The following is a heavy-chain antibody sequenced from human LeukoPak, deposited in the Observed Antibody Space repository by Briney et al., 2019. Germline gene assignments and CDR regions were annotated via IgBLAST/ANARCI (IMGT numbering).Heavy chain of an antibody. CDR1: AYTYTGYY. J-gene: IGHJ4*02. D-gene: IGHD2-21*02. V-gene: IGHV1-2*02. Sequence: ASVKDSCKASAYTYTGYYMHWVRQAPGQGLEWMGWINSNSGGTNYAQKFQGRVTMTRESSISTAYMELSRLRSDDTAVYYCARVGGVVTASGWGQGTLVTVSS. CDR2: INSNSGGT. CDR3: ARVGGVVTASG.